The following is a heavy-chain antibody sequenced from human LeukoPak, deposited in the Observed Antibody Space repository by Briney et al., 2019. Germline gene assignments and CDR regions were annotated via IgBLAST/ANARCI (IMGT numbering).Heavy chain of an antibody. CDR2: IYYTGTT. D-gene: IGHD2-21*01. CDR3: ASYSSGWFDP. V-gene: IGHV4-59*01. Sequence: SETLSLTCTVSGASISSYYWSWIRQPPGKGLEWIGYIYYTGTTKFNPSLRSRLTISLATSSNQFSLTLNSVTAAATAVYFCASYSSGWFDPWGPGTLVTVSS. J-gene: IGHJ5*02. CDR1: GASISSYY.